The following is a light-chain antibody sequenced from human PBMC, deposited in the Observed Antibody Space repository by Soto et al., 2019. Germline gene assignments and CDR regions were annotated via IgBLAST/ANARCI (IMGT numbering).Light chain of an antibody. CDR3: ATWDDGLSAYV. CDR1: SSNIGGNT. CDR2: SNS. J-gene: IGLJ1*01. V-gene: IGLV1-44*01. Sequence: QSVLTQPPSASGTPGQRVTFSCSGSSSNIGGNTVSWFQHLPRTAPKLLSFSNSQRPSGVPDRFSGDKSGTSASLAISGLQSEDEANYYCATWDDGLSAYVFGTGTKLTVL.